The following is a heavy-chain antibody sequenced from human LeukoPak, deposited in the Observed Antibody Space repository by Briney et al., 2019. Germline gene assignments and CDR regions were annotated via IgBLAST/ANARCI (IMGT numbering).Heavy chain of an antibody. CDR1: GFTFSSYA. Sequence: GGSLRLSCAASGFTFSSYAMSWVRQAPGKGLEWVSGISGGGTNTYHADSVKGRFSISRDNSKNTLYLQMDSLRADDTAVYYCAKARGYNYGYSSDCWGQGTLVTVSS. D-gene: IGHD5-18*01. J-gene: IGHJ4*02. V-gene: IGHV3-23*01. CDR2: ISGGGTNT. CDR3: AKARGYNYGYSSDC.